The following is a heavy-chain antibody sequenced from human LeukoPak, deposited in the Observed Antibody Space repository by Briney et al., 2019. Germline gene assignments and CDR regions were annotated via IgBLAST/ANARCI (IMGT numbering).Heavy chain of an antibody. Sequence: SVKVSCKASGGTFSSYAISWVRQAPGQGLEWMGGIIPIFGTANYAQKFQGRVTITADESTSTAYMELSSLRSEDTAVYYCASGTEDYGDYGETWGQGTLVTVSS. CDR3: ASGTEDYGDYGET. CDR1: GGTFSSYA. CDR2: IIPIFGTA. V-gene: IGHV1-69*13. D-gene: IGHD4-17*01. J-gene: IGHJ5*02.